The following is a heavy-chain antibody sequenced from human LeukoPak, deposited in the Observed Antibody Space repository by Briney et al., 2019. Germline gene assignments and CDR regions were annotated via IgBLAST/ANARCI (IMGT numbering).Heavy chain of an antibody. CDR3: AKDRYDILTGPFDY. D-gene: IGHD3-9*01. J-gene: IGHJ4*02. CDR1: GFTFSSYA. V-gene: IGHV3-23*01. CDR2: ISGSGGST. Sequence: GGSLRLSCAASGFTFSSYAMSWVRQAPGKGMEWVSAISGSGGSTYYADSVKGRLTISRDNSKNTLYLQMNSLRAEDTAVYYCAKDRYDILTGPFDYWGQGTLVTVSS.